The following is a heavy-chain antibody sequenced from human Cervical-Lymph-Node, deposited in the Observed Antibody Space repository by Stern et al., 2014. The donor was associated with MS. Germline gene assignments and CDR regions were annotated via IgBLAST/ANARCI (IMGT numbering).Heavy chain of an antibody. Sequence: EVQLVESGGGPVKPGESLRLSCAASGFTFSNYNMNWVRPAPGKGLEWVSYISSGSTYTFYADSVRGRFTISRDNARNSLYLQMNSLRAEDTAVYYCARTKSEFDLRFLEWSPRPYDHWGQGVLVTVSS. J-gene: IGHJ4*02. V-gene: IGHV3-21*01. CDR1: GFTFSNYN. D-gene: IGHD3-3*01. CDR3: ARTKSEFDLRFLEWSPRPYDH. CDR2: ISSGSTYT.